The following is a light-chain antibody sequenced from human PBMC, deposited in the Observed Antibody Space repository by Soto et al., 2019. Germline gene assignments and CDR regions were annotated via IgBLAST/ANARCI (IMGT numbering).Light chain of an antibody. CDR1: ALPKQY. J-gene: IGLJ1*01. CDR3: QSADSSGTSYV. Sequence: SYELTQPPSVSVSPGQTARITCSGGALPKQYAYWYQQKPGQAPVLVIYKDSERPSGIPERFSGSSSGTTVTLTISGVQAEDEADYYCQSADSSGTSYVFGTGTKVTV. CDR2: KDS. V-gene: IGLV3-25*02.